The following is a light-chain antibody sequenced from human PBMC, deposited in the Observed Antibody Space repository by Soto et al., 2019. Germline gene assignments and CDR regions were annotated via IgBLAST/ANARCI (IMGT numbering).Light chain of an antibody. V-gene: IGKV1-39*01. CDR3: QQTFGPPFT. CDR2: AAS. Sequence: DIQMTQSPSSLSASVGDRVTITCRASQIIYSDLNWYQQKPGKAPTVLIYAASGLQSGVPSRFSGSGSGTDFTSTISSLQPEDFATYYGQQTFGPPFTFGPGTTVDIK. J-gene: IGKJ3*01. CDR1: QIIYSD.